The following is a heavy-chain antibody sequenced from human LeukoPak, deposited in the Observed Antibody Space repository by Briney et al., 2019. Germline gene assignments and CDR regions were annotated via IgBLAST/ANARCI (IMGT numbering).Heavy chain of an antibody. V-gene: IGHV1-2*02. CDR2: INPNSGGT. CDR3: AGTLPYGNYDAFDI. CDR1: GYTFTGYY. D-gene: IGHD3-16*01. Sequence: ASVKVSCKASGYTFTGYYMHWVRQAPGQGLEWMGWINPNSGGTNYAQKFQGRVTMTRDTSISTAYMEPSRLRSDDTAVYYCAGTLPYGNYDAFDIWGQGTMVTVSS. J-gene: IGHJ3*02.